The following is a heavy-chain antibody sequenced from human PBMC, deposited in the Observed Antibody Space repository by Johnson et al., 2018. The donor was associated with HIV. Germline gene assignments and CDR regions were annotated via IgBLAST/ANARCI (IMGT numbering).Heavy chain of an antibody. Sequence: VQLVESGGGVVQPGRSLRLSCAASGFTFSSYAMHWVRQAPGKGLEWVSSISGGSTYYAASVKSRFTISSDNSKNTLYLKMNSLRAEDTAVYYCARDNIYGSAWGDAFDVWGQGTMVTVSS. CDR1: GFTFSSYA. J-gene: IGHJ3*01. CDR2: ISGGST. CDR3: ARDNIYGSAWGDAFDV. D-gene: IGHD6-19*01. V-gene: IGHV3-38*03.